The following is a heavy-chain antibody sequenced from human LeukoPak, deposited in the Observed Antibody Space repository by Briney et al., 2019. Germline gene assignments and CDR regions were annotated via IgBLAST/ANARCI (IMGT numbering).Heavy chain of an antibody. Sequence: PGGSLRLSCTASGLTFRNSGFDWVRQALGKGLEWVAVVWFEGSQEYYADAVKGRFTISRDNSKNTLYLQMNSLRAEDTAVYYCAKEMRYYDSSGYYYVGMDVWGQGTTVTVSS. V-gene: IGHV3-30*02. J-gene: IGHJ6*02. CDR3: AKEMRYYDSSGYYYVGMDV. D-gene: IGHD3-22*01. CDR1: GLTFRNSG. CDR2: VWFEGSQE.